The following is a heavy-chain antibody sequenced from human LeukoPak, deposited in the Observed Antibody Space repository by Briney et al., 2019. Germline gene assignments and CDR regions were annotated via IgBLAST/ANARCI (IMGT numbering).Heavy chain of an antibody. Sequence: GGSLRLSCAASGFTFDDYGMSWVRQAPGKGLEWASGINWNGGSTGYADSVKGRFTISRDSAKNSLYLQMNSLRAEDTALYYCARGRGLRLGELSLLFDYWGQGTLVTVSS. CDR2: INWNGGST. J-gene: IGHJ4*02. V-gene: IGHV3-20*04. CDR1: GFTFDDYG. D-gene: IGHD3-16*02. CDR3: ARGRGLRLGELSLLFDY.